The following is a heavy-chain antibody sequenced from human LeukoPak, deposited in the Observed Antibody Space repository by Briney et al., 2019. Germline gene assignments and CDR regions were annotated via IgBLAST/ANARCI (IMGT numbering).Heavy chain of an antibody. D-gene: IGHD5-12*01. V-gene: IGHV3-74*01. CDR1: GFTFSSYW. J-gene: IGHJ4*02. CDR2: INSDGSNA. CDR3: ARGHSGYEY. Sequence: GGSLRLSCAASGFTFSSYWMHWVRQAPGKGLVWVSRINSDGSNAGYADSVKGRFTVSRDNAKNTLYLQMNSLRAEDTAVYYCARGHSGYEYWGQGTLVTVSS.